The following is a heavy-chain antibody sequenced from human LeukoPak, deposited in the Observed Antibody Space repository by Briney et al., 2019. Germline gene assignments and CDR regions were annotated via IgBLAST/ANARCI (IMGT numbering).Heavy chain of an antibody. Sequence: GGSLRLSCTASGFTFGTYSMNWVRQVPGKGLEWVSSISSSSTYIFYADSVKGRFTISRDNPKSSLFLQMNSLRAEDTAVYYCARSVPAAPFDYWGQGTLVTVSS. CDR1: GFTFGTYS. J-gene: IGHJ4*02. CDR2: ISSSSTYI. V-gene: IGHV3-21*01. D-gene: IGHD2-2*01. CDR3: ARSVPAAPFDY.